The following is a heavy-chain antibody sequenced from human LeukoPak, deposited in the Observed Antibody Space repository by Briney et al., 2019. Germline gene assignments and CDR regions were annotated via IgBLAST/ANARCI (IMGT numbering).Heavy chain of an antibody. CDR3: ARDMYSGGWYVRGSAFDI. CDR1: GFPFSSYA. D-gene: IGHD6-19*01. V-gene: IGHV3-30*04. J-gene: IGHJ3*02. Sequence: GGSLRLSCAASGFPFSSYAMHWVRQAPGKGLEWVAVISYDGSNKYYADSVKGRFTISRDNSKNTLHLQMNSLRAEDTAVYYCARDMYSGGWYVRGSAFDIWGQGTMVTVSS. CDR2: ISYDGSNK.